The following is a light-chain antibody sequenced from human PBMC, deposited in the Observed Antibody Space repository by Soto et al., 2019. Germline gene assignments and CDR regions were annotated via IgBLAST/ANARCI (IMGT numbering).Light chain of an antibody. CDR2: GVF. CDR3: QHYDYPQWT. J-gene: IGKJ1*01. V-gene: IGKV3-20*01. Sequence: EMILTQSPDTPSVAPRERVTLPGRPSQTGDSEYLAWYQQRPGQPPRLLIRGVFTRAAGIPDRFSGSGSGTDFTLTISSLEPEDSAAYFCQHYDYPQWTFGQGTKVEIK. CDR1: QTGDSEY.